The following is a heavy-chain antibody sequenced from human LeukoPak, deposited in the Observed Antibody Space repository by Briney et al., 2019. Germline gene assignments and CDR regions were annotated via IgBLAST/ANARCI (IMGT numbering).Heavy chain of an antibody. J-gene: IGHJ3*02. V-gene: IGHV1-69*01. Sequence: ASVKASCKASGGTFSSYAISWVRQAPGQGLEWMGGIIPIFGTANYAQKFQGRVTITADESTSTAYMELSSLRSEDTAVYYCARVRVGYCSSTSCYNDAFDIWGQGTMVTVSS. CDR1: GGTFSSYA. D-gene: IGHD2-2*01. CDR3: ARVRVGYCSSTSCYNDAFDI. CDR2: IIPIFGTA.